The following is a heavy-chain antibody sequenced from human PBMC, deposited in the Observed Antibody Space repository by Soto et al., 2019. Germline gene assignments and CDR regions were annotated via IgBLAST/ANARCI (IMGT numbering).Heavy chain of an antibody. Sequence: SETLSLTCTVSGGSISSYYWSWIRQPPGKGLEWIGYIYYSGSTNYNPSLKSRVTISVDTSKNQFSLKLSSVTAADTAVYYCARAGKPYYYGMDVWGQGTKVTVSS. CDR3: ARAGKPYYYGMDV. CDR1: GGSISSYY. J-gene: IGHJ6*02. V-gene: IGHV4-59*01. CDR2: IYYSGST.